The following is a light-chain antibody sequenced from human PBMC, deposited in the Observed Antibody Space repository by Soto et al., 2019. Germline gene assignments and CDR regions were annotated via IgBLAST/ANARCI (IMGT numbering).Light chain of an antibody. CDR2: GAS. V-gene: IGKV3-20*01. Sequence: EIVLTQSPGSLSLSPGERATLSCRASQSVSRTFFAWYQQRPGQAPRLLMYGASSRATGIPERFSGSGSGTDFTLTISRLEPEDFGVYYCQQFESSVTFGQGTKLEIK. J-gene: IGKJ1*01. CDR1: QSVSRTF. CDR3: QQFESSVT.